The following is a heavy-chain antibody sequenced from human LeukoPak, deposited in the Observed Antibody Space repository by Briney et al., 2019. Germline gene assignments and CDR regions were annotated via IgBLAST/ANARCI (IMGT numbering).Heavy chain of an antibody. CDR1: GYTLSELS. CDR3: ATDGTGRYSVDC. V-gene: IGHV1-24*01. J-gene: IGHJ4*02. Sequence: ASVKVSCKVSGYTLSELSMYWVRQGPGKGLEWMGSFDHENDETTYTQKFQGRIRMTEDTSTQTAYMELSGLRSDDTAIYYCATDGTGRYSVDCWGQGTLVTVSS. CDR2: FDHENDET. D-gene: IGHD3-10*01.